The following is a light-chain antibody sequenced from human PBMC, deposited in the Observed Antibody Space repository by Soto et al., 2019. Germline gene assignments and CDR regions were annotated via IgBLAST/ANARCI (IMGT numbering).Light chain of an antibody. CDR3: MQATQFPWT. CDR1: QSLVHRDGNTY. CDR2: KIS. V-gene: IGKV2-24*01. J-gene: IGKJ1*01. Sequence: DIVMTQTPLPSPVTLGQPASISCRSSQSLVHRDGNTYLPWLQQRPGQPPRLLLYKISKRFSGVPDRFSGSGAGTAFTLKISRVEPEDVGVYYCMQATQFPWTFGQGTKVEIK.